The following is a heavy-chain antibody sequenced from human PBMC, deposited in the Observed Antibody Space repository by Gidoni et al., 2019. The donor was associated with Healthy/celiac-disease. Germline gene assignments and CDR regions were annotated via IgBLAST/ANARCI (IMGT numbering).Heavy chain of an antibody. Sequence: ELQLVESGGGLVTPGGSLRLSCAASVFTFSTAWMSWVRQAPGKGLEWVGRIKSKTDGGTTDYAAPVKGRFTISRDDSKNTLYMQMNSRKTEDTAVYYCTTDGGLDYYYGMDVWGQGTTVTVSS. CDR3: TTDGGLDYYYGMDV. V-gene: IGHV3-15*01. D-gene: IGHD3-16*01. J-gene: IGHJ6*02. CDR1: VFTFSTAW. CDR2: IKSKTDGGTT.